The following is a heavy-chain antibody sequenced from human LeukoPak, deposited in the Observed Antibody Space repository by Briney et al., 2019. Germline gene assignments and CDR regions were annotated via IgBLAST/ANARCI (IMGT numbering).Heavy chain of an antibody. CDR2: ISAYNGNT. Sequence: ASVKVSCKASGYTFTSYGISWVRQAPGQGLEWMGWISAYNGNTNYAQKPQGRVTMTTDTSTSTAYMELRSLRSDDTAVYYCARDGFPHSNYHYYYMDVWGKGTTVTVSS. V-gene: IGHV1-18*01. D-gene: IGHD4-11*01. CDR3: ARDGFPHSNYHYYYMDV. J-gene: IGHJ6*03. CDR1: GYTFTSYG.